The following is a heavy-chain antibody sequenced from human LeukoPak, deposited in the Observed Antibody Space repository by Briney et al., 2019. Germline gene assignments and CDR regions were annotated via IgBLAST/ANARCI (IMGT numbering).Heavy chain of an antibody. V-gene: IGHV3-23*01. CDR1: GFTFSSYA. Sequence: GGSLRLSCAASGFTFSSYAMSWVRRAPGKGLEWVSVISGSGGSTYYADSVKGRFTISRDNSKNTLYLQINSLRAEDTAVYYCAKDLSPYCSGGSCYSFDYWGQGTLVTVSS. J-gene: IGHJ4*02. D-gene: IGHD2-15*01. CDR2: ISGSGGST. CDR3: AKDLSPYCSGGSCYSFDY.